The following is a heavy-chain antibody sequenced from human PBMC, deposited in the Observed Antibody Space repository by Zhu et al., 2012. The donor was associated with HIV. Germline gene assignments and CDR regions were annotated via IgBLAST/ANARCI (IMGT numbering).Heavy chain of an antibody. D-gene: IGHD2-15*01. CDR2: IYHSGST. Sequence: QVQLQESGPGLVKPSETLSLTCAVSGYSISSGYYWGWIRQPPGKGLEWIGSIYHSGSTYYNPSLKSRVTISVDTSKSQFSLKLSSVTAADTAVYYCARRGYCSGGSCYVGDNWFDPWGQGNPGHRLL. J-gene: IGHJ5*02. CDR3: ARRGYCSGGSCYVGDNWFDP. CDR1: GYSISSGYY. V-gene: IGHV4-38-2*01.